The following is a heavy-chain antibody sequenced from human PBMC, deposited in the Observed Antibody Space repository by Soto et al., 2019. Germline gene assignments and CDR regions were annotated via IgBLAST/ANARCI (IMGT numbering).Heavy chain of an antibody. Sequence: LRLSCAASGFTFSSYAMSWVRQAPGKGLEWVSAISGSGGSTYYADSVKGRFTISRDNSKNTLYLQMNSLRAEDTAVYYCAKATYCSGGSCYPYYFDYWGQGTLVTVSS. D-gene: IGHD2-15*01. CDR2: ISGSGGST. J-gene: IGHJ4*02. V-gene: IGHV3-23*01. CDR3: AKATYCSGGSCYPYYFDY. CDR1: GFTFSSYA.